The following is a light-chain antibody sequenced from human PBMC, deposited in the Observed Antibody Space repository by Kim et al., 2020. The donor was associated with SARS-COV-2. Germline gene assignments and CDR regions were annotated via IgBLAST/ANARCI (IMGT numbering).Light chain of an antibody. CDR3: QHYDNRPPWT. V-gene: IGKV3-15*01. J-gene: IGKJ1*01. Sequence: EVVTTQSPATLSVSPGERATLSCRASQSVLSNLAWYQQKPGQAPRLLIYGASTRATGIPARFSGSRSGTEFTLTISSLQSEDFAVYYCQHYDNRPPWTFGQGTKVDIK. CDR2: GAS. CDR1: QSVLSN.